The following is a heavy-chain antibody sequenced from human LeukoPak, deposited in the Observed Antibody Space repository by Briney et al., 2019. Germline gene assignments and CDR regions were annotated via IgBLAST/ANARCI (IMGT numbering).Heavy chain of an antibody. CDR3: TRGPPNYSSFDP. D-gene: IGHD5-18*01. Sequence: GGSLRLSCAASGFTFSNYWMHWVRQAPGKGLVWVSRINTDGSSTVYADPVKGRFTISRDNAKNTLYLQMNSLRAEDTAVYYCTRGPPNYSSFDPWGQGALVTVSS. J-gene: IGHJ5*02. V-gene: IGHV3-74*01. CDR1: GFTFSNYW. CDR2: INTDGSST.